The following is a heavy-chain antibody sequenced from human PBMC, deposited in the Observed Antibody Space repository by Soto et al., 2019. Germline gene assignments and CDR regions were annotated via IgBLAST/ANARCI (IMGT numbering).Heavy chain of an antibody. V-gene: IGHV2-26*01. J-gene: IGHJ6*02. CDR2: IFSNDDK. CDR3: ARIDYYDSRSNFHYYDMDV. D-gene: IGHD3-22*01. CDR1: GFSLSNARMG. Sequence: QVTLKESGPVLVKPTETLTLTCTVSGFSLSNARMGVSWIRQPPGKALEWLAHIFSNDDKSYSTSLKSRLTISKDPSKSQVVLTMTNMAPVDTATYYCARIDYYDSRSNFHYYDMDVWGQGTTVTVSS.